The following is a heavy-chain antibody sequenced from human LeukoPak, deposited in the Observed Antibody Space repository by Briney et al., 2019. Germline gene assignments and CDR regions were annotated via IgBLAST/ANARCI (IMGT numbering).Heavy chain of an antibody. J-gene: IGHJ4*02. Sequence: ASVKVSCKASGYTFTSYYMHWVRQAPGQGLEWMGIINPSGGSTSYAQKFQGRVTMTRDTSTSTVYMELSSLRSEDTAVYYCASRSGSYADFDYWGQGTLVTVSS. CDR2: INPSGGST. CDR1: GYTFTSYY. CDR3: ASRSGSYADFDY. V-gene: IGHV1-46*01. D-gene: IGHD1-26*01.